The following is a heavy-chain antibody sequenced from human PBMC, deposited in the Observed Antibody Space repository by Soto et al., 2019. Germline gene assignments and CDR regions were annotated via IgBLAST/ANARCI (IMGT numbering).Heavy chain of an antibody. V-gene: IGHV3-33*01. CDR3: ARDDDNDANALDY. Sequence: GGSLRLPCPAAGFTFSKYRMHLVRQAPGKGLEWVALIWNDGIRKVYVDSVKGRLTISRDNSKNTLDLQMNNLRDEDTAVYYCARDDDNDANALDYWGPGTLVIVS. CDR2: IWNDGIRK. J-gene: IGHJ4*02. CDR1: GFTFSKYR.